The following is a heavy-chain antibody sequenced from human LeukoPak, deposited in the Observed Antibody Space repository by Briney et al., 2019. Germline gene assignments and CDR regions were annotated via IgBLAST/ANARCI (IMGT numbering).Heavy chain of an antibody. Sequence: GRSLRLSCAASGFTFSSYPMHWVRQAPGKGLEWAAVISYDGITKYHADSVKGRFTISRDNSMNTLYLQMNSLRAEDTAVYYCGRDVGATNRGPIDYWGQGTLVTVSS. V-gene: IGHV3-30-3*01. CDR1: GFTFSSYP. CDR2: ISYDGITK. J-gene: IGHJ4*02. CDR3: GRDVGATNRGPIDY. D-gene: IGHD1-26*01.